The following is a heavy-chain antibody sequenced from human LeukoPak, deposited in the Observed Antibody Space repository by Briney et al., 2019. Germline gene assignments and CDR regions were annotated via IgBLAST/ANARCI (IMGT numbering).Heavy chain of an antibody. V-gene: IGHV1-46*01. D-gene: IGHD2-2*01. CDR2: INPSGGST. J-gene: IGHJ5*02. Sequence: APVKVSCKASGGTFSSYAISWVRQAPGQGLEWMGIINPSGGSTSYAQKFQGRVTMTRDTSTSTVYMELSSLRSEDTAVYYCARDRRPTTDIVVVPAAMGDNWFDPWGQGTLVTVSS. CDR1: GGTFSSYA. CDR3: ARDRRPTTDIVVVPAAMGDNWFDP.